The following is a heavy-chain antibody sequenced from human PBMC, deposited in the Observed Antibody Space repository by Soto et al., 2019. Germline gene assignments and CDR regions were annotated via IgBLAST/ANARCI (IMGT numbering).Heavy chain of an antibody. J-gene: IGHJ4*02. D-gene: IGHD6-19*01. V-gene: IGHV3-73*01. CDR1: GFTFGGSA. CDR3: TRQTDAVQWLVVPADYNFDY. CDR2: IRSKTNSYAT. Sequence: GGSLRLSCAASGFTFGGSAMHWVRQASGKGLEWVGHIRSKTNSYATAYAESVKGRFTISRDDSMNTAYLQMNSLKTEDTAVYFCTRQTDAVQWLVVPADYNFDYWGQGTLVTVSS.